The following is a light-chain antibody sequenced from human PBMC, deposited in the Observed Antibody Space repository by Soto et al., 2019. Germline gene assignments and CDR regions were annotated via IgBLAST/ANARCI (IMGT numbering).Light chain of an antibody. Sequence: EFVLTQSPGTLSLSPGERATLSCRASQTVRNNYLAWYQQKPGQAPRLLIYDASSRATGIPDRFSGGGSGTEFTLTISSLQSEDLAVYHCQQYHDWPLTFGGGTKVEIK. CDR2: DAS. J-gene: IGKJ4*01. CDR3: QQYHDWPLT. CDR1: QTVRNNY. V-gene: IGKV3-20*01.